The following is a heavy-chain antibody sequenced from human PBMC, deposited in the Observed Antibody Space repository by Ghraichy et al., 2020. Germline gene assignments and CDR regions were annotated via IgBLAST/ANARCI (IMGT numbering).Heavy chain of an antibody. CDR1: EFTFDGYP. D-gene: IGHD3-10*01. V-gene: IGHV3-23*01. CDR2: LGADGST. Sequence: GGSLRLSCAVSEFTFDGYPMTWVRQAPGKGLEWVSTLGADGSTFYADSVKGRFIISRDKSKRTMYLQMNSLRADDTAVYYCAKEGGRLGEGAFDVWGQGTKVTVSS. CDR3: AKEGGRLGEGAFDV. J-gene: IGHJ3*01.